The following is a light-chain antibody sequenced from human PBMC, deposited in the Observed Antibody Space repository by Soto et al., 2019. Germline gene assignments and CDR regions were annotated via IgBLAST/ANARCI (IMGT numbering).Light chain of an antibody. CDR2: DVV. J-gene: IGLJ1*01. CDR1: SSEVGGFNS. CDR3: SSYTSTMTNV. Sequence: QSALTQPASVSGSPGQSITISCTGTSSEVGGFNSVSWYQLRPGTAPKLILYDVVDRPSGVSYRFSGSKSGNTASLTISWLQAADEADYFCSSYTSTMTNVFGSGTKVTVL. V-gene: IGLV2-14*03.